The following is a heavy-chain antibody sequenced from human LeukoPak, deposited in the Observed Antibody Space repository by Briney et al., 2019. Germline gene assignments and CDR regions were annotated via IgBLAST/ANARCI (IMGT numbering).Heavy chain of an antibody. D-gene: IGHD1-26*01. J-gene: IGHJ4*02. CDR3: ARLVLGATAYFDC. V-gene: IGHV4-59*08. CDR1: GGSISSYY. CDR2: IHYSGST. Sequence: SETLSLTCTVSGGSISSYYWTWIRQLPGKGLEWIGYIHYSGSTNYNPSLKNRVTISVDKSKNQFSLKLSSVTAADTAVYYCARLVLGATAYFDCWGQGTLVTVSS.